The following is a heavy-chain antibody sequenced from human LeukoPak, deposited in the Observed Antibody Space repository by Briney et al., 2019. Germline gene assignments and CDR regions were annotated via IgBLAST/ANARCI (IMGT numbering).Heavy chain of an antibody. V-gene: IGHV3-21*01. CDR1: GFTFSNYG. CDR2: MSTSSSYI. Sequence: PGGSLRLSCAASGFTFSNYGMNWVRQAPGGGLEWVGSMSTSSSYIYYADSVKGGSTISRDNARNSLSLQMNGLRAEETAVYYGARVGGNIVTTTEGYFDYWGQGTLVTPSS. D-gene: IGHD5-12*01. J-gene: IGHJ4*02. CDR3: ARVGGNIVTTTEGYFDY.